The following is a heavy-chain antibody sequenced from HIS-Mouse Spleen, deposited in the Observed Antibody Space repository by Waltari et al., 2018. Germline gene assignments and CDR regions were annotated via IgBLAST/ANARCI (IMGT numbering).Heavy chain of an antibody. D-gene: IGHD5-12*01. CDR2: ISGSSSYI. V-gene: IGHV3-21*01. J-gene: IGHJ5*02. CDR1: GFTFSSYS. CDR3: TRVPGGYDNH. Sequence: EVQLVESGGGVVKPGGSLRLSCAASGFTFSSYSMNWVRQAPGTGLEWVSPISGSSSYIYYADSENGGFTNSRDNAKNSLCLKMNSRRAEDTAVYDGTRVPGGYDNHWSQGTLVTVTS.